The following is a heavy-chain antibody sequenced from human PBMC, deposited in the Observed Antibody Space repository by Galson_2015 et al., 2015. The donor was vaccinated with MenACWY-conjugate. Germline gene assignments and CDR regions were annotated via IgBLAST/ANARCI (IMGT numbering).Heavy chain of an antibody. D-gene: IGHD3/OR15-3a*01. CDR2: INTDGSER. Sequence: SLRLSCAVSGFTFRNYWMHWVRQDAGKGLESVSRINTDGSERHYADFAKGRFTISRDNDRDTLYLQMNSLEVKDTAVYFCVRGTVDYPGSDYWGQEPGSPSPQ. J-gene: IGHJ4*01. V-gene: IGHV3-74*01. CDR1: GFTFRNYW. CDR3: VRGTVDYPGSDY.